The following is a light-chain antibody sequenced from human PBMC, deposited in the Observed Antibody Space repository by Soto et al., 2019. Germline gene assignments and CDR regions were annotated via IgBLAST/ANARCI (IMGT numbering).Light chain of an antibody. CDR3: CSYVDRNSVV. CDR2: DVS. CDR1: SSDVGGYNY. Sequence: QSALTQPRSVSGSPGQSVTISCTGTSSDVGGYNYVSWYQQHPGKAPKFLIYDVSKRPSGVPDRFSGSKSGNTASLTISGLQAQDEADYYCCSYVDRNSVVFGGGTKLTVL. V-gene: IGLV2-11*01. J-gene: IGLJ2*01.